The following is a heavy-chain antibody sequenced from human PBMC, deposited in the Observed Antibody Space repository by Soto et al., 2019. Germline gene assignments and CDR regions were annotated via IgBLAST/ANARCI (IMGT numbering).Heavy chain of an antibody. D-gene: IGHD2-15*01. CDR3: VKGGWLDF. V-gene: IGHV3-23*01. Sequence: EVQLLESGGGLVQPGGSLRLSCAASGFTFNTFEMSWVRQAPGRGLEWVSFISDDSSRTYYADAVKGRFTISRDNSKYTLYLQMNSLTAEDAAVYACVKGGWLDFWGQGTLVIVSS. J-gene: IGHJ4*02. CDR2: ISDDSSRT. CDR1: GFTFNTFE.